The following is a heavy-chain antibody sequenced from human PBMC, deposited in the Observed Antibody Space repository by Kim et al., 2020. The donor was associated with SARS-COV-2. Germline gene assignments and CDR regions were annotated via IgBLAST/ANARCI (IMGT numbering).Heavy chain of an antibody. Sequence: ADYVKGRFPISRDNAKNSLYLQMNSLRAEDTAVYYCARALGYSSGWYSGYWGQGTLVTVSS. D-gene: IGHD6-19*01. V-gene: IGHV3-11*05. J-gene: IGHJ4*02. CDR3: ARALGYSSGWYSGY.